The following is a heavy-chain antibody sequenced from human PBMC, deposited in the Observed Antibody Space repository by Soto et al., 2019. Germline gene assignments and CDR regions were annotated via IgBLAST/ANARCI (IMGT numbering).Heavy chain of an antibody. J-gene: IGHJ4*02. V-gene: IGHV1-24*01. CDR3: ATAGYCSGGSCYLCGC. CDR2: FDPEDGET. D-gene: IGHD2-15*01. CDR1: GYTLTELS. Sequence: ASVKVSCKVSGYTLTELSMHWVRQAPGKGLEWMGGFDPEDGETIYAQKFQGRVTMTEDTSTDTAYMELSSLRSEDTAVYYCATAGYCSGGSCYLCGCWGQGTLVSVSS.